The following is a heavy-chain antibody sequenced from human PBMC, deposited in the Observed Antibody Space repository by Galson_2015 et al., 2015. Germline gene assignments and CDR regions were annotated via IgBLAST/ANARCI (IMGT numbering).Heavy chain of an antibody. CDR3: ASGVRIVVRGDPGGSRKHAGYYYYYGMDV. J-gene: IGHJ6*02. V-gene: IGHV1-3*01. D-gene: IGHD2-2*01. CDR2: INAGNGNT. CDR1: GYSFTSNA. Sequence: SVKVSCKASGYSFTSNAMHWVRQAPGQRLEWMGWINAGNGNTKYSQKFQGRVTITRDTSASTAYMELSSLRSEDTAVYYCASGVRIVVRGDPGGSRKHAGYYYYYGMDVWGQGTTVTVSS.